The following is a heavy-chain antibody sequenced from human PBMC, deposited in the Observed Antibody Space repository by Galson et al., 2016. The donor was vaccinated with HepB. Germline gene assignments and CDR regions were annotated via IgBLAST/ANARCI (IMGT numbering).Heavy chain of an antibody. CDR1: GYRFTDYW. Sequence: QSGAEVKKPGESLRISCRGSGYRFTDYWITWVRQMPGKGLEWLGTIDPSGSYTNYNPSFQGHVTISADKSISTAYLQCSSLKASDTAMYYCAGHYNSGYAYWGQGALVTVSS. V-gene: IGHV5-10-1*01. J-gene: IGHJ4*02. CDR3: AGHYNSGYAY. D-gene: IGHD5-18*01. CDR2: IDPSGSYT.